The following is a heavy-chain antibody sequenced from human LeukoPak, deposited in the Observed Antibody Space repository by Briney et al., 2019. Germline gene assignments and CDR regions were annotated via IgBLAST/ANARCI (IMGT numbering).Heavy chain of an antibody. CDR3: ARGVPGGWYFDL. J-gene: IGHJ2*01. CDR2: INGDGTRT. D-gene: IGHD3-16*01. Sequence: PGGSLRLSCAASGFTFSSYGMHWVRQAPGKGRVWVSRINGDGTRTNYADSVKGRFAISRDNAENTVDLQIYSLKAEDTAVYYCARGVPGGWYFDLWGRATLVTVSS. CDR1: GFTFSSYG. V-gene: IGHV3-74*01.